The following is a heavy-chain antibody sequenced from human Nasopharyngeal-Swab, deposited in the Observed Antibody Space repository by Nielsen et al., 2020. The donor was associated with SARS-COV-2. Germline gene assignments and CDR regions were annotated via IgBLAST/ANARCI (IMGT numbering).Heavy chain of an antibody. J-gene: IGHJ5*02. Sequence: SETLSLTCSVSPGSINNHHWNWIRQPPGKRLEWIGYIYYIGSTNYNPSLKSRVTISVDTSKNQFSLKLSSVTAADTAVYYCARGFDPWGQGTLVTVSS. CDR2: IYYIGST. CDR3: ARGFDP. V-gene: IGHV4-59*11. CDR1: PGSINNHH.